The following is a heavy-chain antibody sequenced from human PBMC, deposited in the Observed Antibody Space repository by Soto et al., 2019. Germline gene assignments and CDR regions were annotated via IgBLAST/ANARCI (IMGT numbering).Heavy chain of an antibody. V-gene: IGHV1-3*01. J-gene: IGHJ6*03. CDR2: INAGNGNT. D-gene: IGHD6-6*01. CDR1: GYTFTSYA. CDR3: ARDKHGDSSSGHYYYMDV. Sequence: ASVKVSCKASGYTFTSYAMHWVRQAPGQRLEWMGWINAGNGNTKYSQKFQGRVTITRDTSASTAYMELSSLRSEDTAVYYCARDKHGDSSSGHYYYMDVWGQGPTVTVSS.